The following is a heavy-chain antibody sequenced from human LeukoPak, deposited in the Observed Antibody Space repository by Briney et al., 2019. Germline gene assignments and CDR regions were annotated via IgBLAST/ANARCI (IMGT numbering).Heavy chain of an antibody. CDR3: ARGRGRIASATYGMDV. V-gene: IGHV4-34*01. D-gene: IGHD6-13*01. J-gene: IGHJ6*02. CDR2: INHSGST. Sequence: SETLSLTCAVYGGPFRGYYWSWIRQPPGKGLEWIGEINHSGSTNYNPSLKSRVTISVDTSKNQFSLKLSSVTAADTAVYYGARGRGRIASATYGMDVWGQGTTVTVSS. CDR1: GGPFRGYY.